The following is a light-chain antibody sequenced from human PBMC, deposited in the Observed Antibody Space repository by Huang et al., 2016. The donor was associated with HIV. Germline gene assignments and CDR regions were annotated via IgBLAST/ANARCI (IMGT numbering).Light chain of an antibody. J-gene: IGKJ1*01. CDR2: GAS. CDR3: QQYGSSPWT. Sequence: EIVLRQSPGTLSLSPGERATLSCRDSQSVSSSYLAWYQQRPGQAPRLLIYGASSWATGIPDRFSGSGSGTEFTLTISRLEPEDSAVYYCQQYGSSPWTFGQGTKVEI. V-gene: IGKV3-20*01. CDR1: QSVSSSY.